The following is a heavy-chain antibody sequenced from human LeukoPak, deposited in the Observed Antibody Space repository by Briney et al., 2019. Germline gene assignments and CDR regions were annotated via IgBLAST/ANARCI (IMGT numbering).Heavy chain of an antibody. V-gene: IGHV1-8*03. CDR3: ARVGEAARPFDY. J-gene: IGHJ4*02. Sequence: GASVKVSCKASGYTFTSYDINWVRQATGQGLEWMGWMNPNSGNTGYAQKFQGRVTITRNTSISTAYMELSSLRSEDTAVYYCARVGEAARPFDYWGQGTLVTVSS. CDR1: GYTFTSYD. D-gene: IGHD6-6*01. CDR2: MNPNSGNT.